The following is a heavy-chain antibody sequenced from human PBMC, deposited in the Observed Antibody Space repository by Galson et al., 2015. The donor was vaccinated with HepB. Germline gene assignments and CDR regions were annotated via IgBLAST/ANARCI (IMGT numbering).Heavy chain of an antibody. V-gene: IGHV3-30*04. D-gene: IGHD6-13*01. J-gene: IGHJ4*02. CDR3: ARDRREYSSSWYMDFDY. Sequence: SLRLSCAASGFTSSSYAMHWVRQAPGKGLEWVAVISYDGSNKYYADSVEGRFTISRDNSKNTLYLQMNSLRAEDTAVYYCARDRREYSSSWYMDFDYWGQGTLVTVST. CDR1: GFTSSSYA. CDR2: ISYDGSNK.